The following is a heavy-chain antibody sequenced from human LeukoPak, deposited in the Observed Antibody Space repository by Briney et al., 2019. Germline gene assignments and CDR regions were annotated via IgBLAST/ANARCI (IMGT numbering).Heavy chain of an antibody. CDR2: IIGSSGDT. CDR1: GFSFSNYA. Sequence: GGSLRLSCAASGFSFSNYAMSWVRQAPGKGLEWVSLIIGSSGDTFYADSVKGRFTISRDNSKNTLYLQMNSLRAEDTAVYYYAKGGYDYVEMGYFDYWGQGTLVTVSS. D-gene: IGHD5-12*01. V-gene: IGHV3-23*01. J-gene: IGHJ4*02. CDR3: AKGGYDYVEMGYFDY.